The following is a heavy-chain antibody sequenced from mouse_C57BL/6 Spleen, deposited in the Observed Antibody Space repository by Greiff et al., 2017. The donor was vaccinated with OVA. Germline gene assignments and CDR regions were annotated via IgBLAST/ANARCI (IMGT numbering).Heavy chain of an antibody. J-gene: IGHJ2*01. V-gene: IGHV1-76*01. CDR2: IYPGSGNT. CDR1: GYTFTDYY. CDR3: ARVGGYDGFDY. Sequence: QVQLQQSGAELVRPGASVKLSCKASGYTFTDYYINWVKQRPGQGLEWIARIYPGSGNTYCNEKFKGKATLTAEKSSSTAYMQLSSLTSEDSAVYFCARVGGYDGFDYWGQGTTLTVSS. D-gene: IGHD2-2*01.